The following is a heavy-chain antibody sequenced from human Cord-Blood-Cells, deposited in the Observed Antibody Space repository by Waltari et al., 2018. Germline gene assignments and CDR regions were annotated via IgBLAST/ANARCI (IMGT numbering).Heavy chain of an antibody. CDR1: GGSISSSSYY. CDR2: IYYSGTA. V-gene: IGHV4-39*01. D-gene: IGHD3-22*01. CDR3: ARRSGYYWYFDL. J-gene: IGHJ2*01. Sequence: QLQLQESGPGLVKPSETLSLTCTVSGGSISSSSYYWGWIRQPPGKGLEWIGSIYYSGTAYYTPSLKSRVTISVDTSKTQFSLKLSSVTAADTAVYYWARRSGYYWYFDLWGRGTLVTVSS.